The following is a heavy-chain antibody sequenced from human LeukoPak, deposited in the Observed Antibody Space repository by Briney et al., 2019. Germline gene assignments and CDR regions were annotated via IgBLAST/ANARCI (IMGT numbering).Heavy chain of an antibody. Sequence: ASVKVSCKASVYTFTSYDINWVRQAIGQGLEWMGWMNPNSGNTGYAQKFQGRVTMTRNTSISTAYMELSSLRSEDTAVYYCARGIYGDYDADGYGMDVWGQGTTVTVSS. J-gene: IGHJ6*02. CDR2: MNPNSGNT. V-gene: IGHV1-8*01. CDR1: VYTFTSYD. D-gene: IGHD4-17*01. CDR3: ARGIYGDYDADGYGMDV.